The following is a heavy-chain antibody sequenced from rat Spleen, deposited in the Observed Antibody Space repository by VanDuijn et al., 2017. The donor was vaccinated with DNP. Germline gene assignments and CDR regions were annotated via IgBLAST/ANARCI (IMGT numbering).Heavy chain of an antibody. CDR3: SRGPPNYYSTYTGYFDY. D-gene: IGHD1-2*01. J-gene: IGHJ2*01. Sequence: EVHLQESGPGLVKPSQSLSLTCSVTGHSITSNYWAWIRKFPGNKMEWMGYISYSGSTRYNPSLKSRISITRDTSENQFFLHLNSVTTDDTAMYFCSRGPPNYYSTYTGYFDYWGQGVMVTVSS. CDR2: ISYSGST. CDR1: GHSITSNY. V-gene: IGHV3-1*01.